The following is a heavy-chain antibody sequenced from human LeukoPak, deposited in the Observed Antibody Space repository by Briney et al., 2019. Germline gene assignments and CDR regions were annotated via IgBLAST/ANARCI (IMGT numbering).Heavy chain of an antibody. CDR2: ISGSGGST. J-gene: IGHJ4*02. CDR3: AKVSRSPYDSSGSFGY. CDR1: GFTFSSYA. Sequence: PGGSLRLSCAASGFTFSSYAMSWVRQAPGKGLEWVSAISGSGGSTYYADSVKGRFTISRDNSKNTLYLQMNSLRAEDTAVYYCAKVSRSPYDSSGSFGYWGQGTLVTVSS. V-gene: IGHV3-23*01. D-gene: IGHD3-22*01.